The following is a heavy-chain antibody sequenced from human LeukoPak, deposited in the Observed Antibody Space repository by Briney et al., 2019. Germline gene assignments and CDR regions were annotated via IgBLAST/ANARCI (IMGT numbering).Heavy chain of an antibody. J-gene: IGHJ6*02. CDR2: IYYSGST. Sequence: SETLSLTCTVSGGSISSYYWSWIRQPPGKGLGWIGDIYYSGSTNYNPSLKSRVTISVDTSKNQFSLKLSSVTAADTAVYNCAREYGSGSYYGYYYYGMDVWGQGTTVTVSS. D-gene: IGHD3-10*01. CDR1: GGSISSYY. V-gene: IGHV4-59*01. CDR3: AREYGSGSYYGYYYYGMDV.